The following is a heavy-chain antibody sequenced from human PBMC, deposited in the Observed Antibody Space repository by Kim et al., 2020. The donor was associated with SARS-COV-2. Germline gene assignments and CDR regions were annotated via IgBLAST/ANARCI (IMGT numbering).Heavy chain of an antibody. D-gene: IGHD3-10*01. V-gene: IGHV4-34*01. Sequence: SETLSLTCAVYGGSFSGYYWSWIRQPPGKGLEWIGEINHSGSTTYNPFLKSRVTISVDTSKNQFSLKLSSVTAADTAVYYCARDRYYYGSGTVRVFDYWGQGTLVTVSS. CDR3: ARDRYYYGSGTVRVFDY. J-gene: IGHJ4*02. CDR2: INHSGST. CDR1: GGSFSGYY.